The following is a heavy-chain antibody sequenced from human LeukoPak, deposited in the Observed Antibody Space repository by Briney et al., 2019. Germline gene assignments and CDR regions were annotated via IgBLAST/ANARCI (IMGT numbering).Heavy chain of an antibody. Sequence: GASVKVSCKASGYTFTSYDINWVRQATGQGLEWMGWMNPNSGNTGYAQKFQGRVTMTRNTSISTAYMELSSLRSEDTAVYYCARVFPYYDILTGYRNYYYGMDVWGQGTTVTVSS. D-gene: IGHD3-9*01. CDR3: ARVFPYYDILTGYRNYYYGMDV. CDR2: MNPNSGNT. CDR1: GYTFTSYD. V-gene: IGHV1-8*01. J-gene: IGHJ6*02.